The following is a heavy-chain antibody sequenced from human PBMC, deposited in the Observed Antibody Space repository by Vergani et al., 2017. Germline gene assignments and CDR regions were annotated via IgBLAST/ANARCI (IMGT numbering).Heavy chain of an antibody. J-gene: IGHJ4*02. CDR2: IRSKANSYAT. D-gene: IGHD6-19*01. CDR1: GFTFSGSA. CDR3: TRLGAVAGMGGYY. Sequence: EVQLVESGGGLVKRGGSLRLTCAASGFTFSGSAMHWVRQASGKGLEWVGRIRSKANSYATAYAASVKGRFTISRDDSKNTAYLQMNSLKTEDTAVYYCTRLGAVAGMGGYYWGQGTLVTVSS. V-gene: IGHV3-73*01.